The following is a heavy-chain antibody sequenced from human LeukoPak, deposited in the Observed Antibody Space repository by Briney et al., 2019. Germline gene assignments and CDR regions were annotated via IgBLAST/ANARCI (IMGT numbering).Heavy chain of an antibody. CDR2: IYYSGST. CDR3: ARHRTSLGYCSSTSCYYFDY. D-gene: IGHD2-2*01. Sequence: ETLSLTCTVSGGSISSSSYYWGWIRQPPGKGLEWIGSIYYSGSTYYNPSLKSRVTISVDTSKNQFSLKLSSVTAADTAVYYCARHRTSLGYCSSTSCYYFDYWGQGTLVTVSS. J-gene: IGHJ4*02. CDR1: GGSISSSSYY. V-gene: IGHV4-39*01.